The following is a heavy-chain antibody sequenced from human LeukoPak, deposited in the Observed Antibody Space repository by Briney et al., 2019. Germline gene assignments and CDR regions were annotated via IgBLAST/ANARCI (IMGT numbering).Heavy chain of an antibody. Sequence: SVKVSCKASGYTFTGYYMHWVRQAPGQGLEXXXXXXPNSGGTXXXQKFQGRVTMTRDTSISTAYMELSRLRSDDTAVYYCARDRAYYDFWTPGFDPWGQGTLVTVSS. J-gene: IGHJ5*02. CDR1: GYTFTGYY. CDR2: XXPNSGGT. V-gene: IGHV1-2*02. D-gene: IGHD3-3*01. CDR3: ARDRAYYDFWTPGFDP.